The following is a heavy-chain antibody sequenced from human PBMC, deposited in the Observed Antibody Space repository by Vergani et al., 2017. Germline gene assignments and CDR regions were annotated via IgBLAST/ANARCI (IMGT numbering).Heavy chain of an antibody. V-gene: IGHV3-30*02. Sequence: QEQLLQSWGGVVQPGGSLRLSCIGSGYTFGHFDMHWVRQAPGKGLAWVAFIRYDGSNPQYIDSVKGRFTISRDNSKDTLFLQMNGLRPEDTGTYFCAKKGGSLYYYGVDVWGQGTTITVSS. CDR2: IRYDGSNP. J-gene: IGHJ6*02. CDR3: AKKGGSLYYYGVDV. D-gene: IGHD1-26*01. CDR1: GYTFGHFD.